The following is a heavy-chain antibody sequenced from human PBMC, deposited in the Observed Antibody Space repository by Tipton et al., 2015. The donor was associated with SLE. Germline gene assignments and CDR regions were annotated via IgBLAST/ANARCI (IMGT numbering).Heavy chain of an antibody. CDR2: IYYSGST. J-gene: IGHJ5*02. Sequence: LRLSCTVSGASISSHYWGWIRQPPGKGLEWIGSIYYSGSTYYNPSLKSRVTISVDTSKNQFSLKLSSVTAADTAVYYCARRARSLGWFDPWGQGTLVTVSS. CDR3: ARRARSLGWFDP. V-gene: IGHV4-39*01. D-gene: IGHD1-26*01. CDR1: GASISSHY.